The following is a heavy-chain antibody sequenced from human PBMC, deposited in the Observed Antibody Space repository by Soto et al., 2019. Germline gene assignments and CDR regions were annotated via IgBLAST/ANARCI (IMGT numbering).Heavy chain of an antibody. CDR3: ARDSPIWFGELIVIDY. CDR2: ISSSSSYI. CDR1: GFTFSSYS. J-gene: IGHJ4*02. V-gene: IGHV3-21*01. Sequence: GGSLRLSCAASGFTFSSYSMNWVRQAPGKGLEWVSSISSSSSYIYYADSVKGRFTISRDNAKNSLYLQMNSLRAEDTAVYYCARDSPIWFGELIVIDYWGQGTLVTVSS. D-gene: IGHD3-10*01.